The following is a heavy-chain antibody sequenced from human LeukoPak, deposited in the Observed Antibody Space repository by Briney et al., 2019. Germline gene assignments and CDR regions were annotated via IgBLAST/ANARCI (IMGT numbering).Heavy chain of an antibody. Sequence: PGGPLRLSCAGSGFSFGTYSMNWVRKSPGKGLNWVSSISISSIYINYADSVKGRFTISRDNAKNSLYLQMNSLRGEDTAVYYCARNHYYVPGSSDTWGQGTIVTVSS. V-gene: IGHV3-21*01. CDR2: ISISSIYI. CDR3: ARNHYYVPGSSDT. J-gene: IGHJ3*01. CDR1: GFSFGTYS. D-gene: IGHD3-10*01.